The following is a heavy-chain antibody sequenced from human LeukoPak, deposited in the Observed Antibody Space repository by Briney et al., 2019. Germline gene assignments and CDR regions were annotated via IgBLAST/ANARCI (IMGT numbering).Heavy chain of an antibody. Sequence: PSETLSLTCTVSGGSVSSGSYYWSWIRQPPGKGLEWIGYIYYSGSTNYNPSLKSRVTISVDTSKNQFSPKLSSVTAADTAVYYCARESGLVIPNWFDPWGQRTLVTVSS. CDR2: IYYSGST. J-gene: IGHJ5*02. V-gene: IGHV4-61*01. D-gene: IGHD3/OR15-3a*01. CDR1: GGSVSSGSYY. CDR3: ARESGLVIPNWFDP.